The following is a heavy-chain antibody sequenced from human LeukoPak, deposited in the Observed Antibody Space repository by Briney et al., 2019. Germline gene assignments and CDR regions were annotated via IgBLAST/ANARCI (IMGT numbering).Heavy chain of an antibody. CDR1: GSTFSSYA. CDR2: ISSSSSYI. Sequence: GGSLRLSCAASGSTFSSYAMSWVRQAPGKGLEWVSSISSSSSYIYYADSVKGRFTISRDNAKNSLYLQMNSLRAEDTAVYYCARDTTYSSSWYDYWGQGTLVTVSS. CDR3: ARDTTYSSSWYDY. V-gene: IGHV3-21*01. D-gene: IGHD6-13*01. J-gene: IGHJ4*02.